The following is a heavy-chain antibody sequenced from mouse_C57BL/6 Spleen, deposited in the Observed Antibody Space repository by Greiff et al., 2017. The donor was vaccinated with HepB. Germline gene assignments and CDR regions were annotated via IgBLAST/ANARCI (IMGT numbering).Heavy chain of an antibody. CDR2: INPSSGYT. CDR1: GYTFTSYT. J-gene: IGHJ2*01. D-gene: IGHD2-4*01. CDR3: AREYEYDEWGFDY. V-gene: IGHV1-4*01. Sequence: VQLQQSGAELARPGASVKMSCKASGYTFTSYTMHWVKQRPGQGLEWIGYINPSSGYTKYNQKFKDKATLTADKSSSTAYMQLSSLTSEDAAVYYCAREYEYDEWGFDYWGQGTTVTVSS.